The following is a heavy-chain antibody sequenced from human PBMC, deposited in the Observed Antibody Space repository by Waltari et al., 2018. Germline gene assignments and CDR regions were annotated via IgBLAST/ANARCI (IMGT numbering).Heavy chain of an antibody. Sequence: QVYLQESGPGLVEPSQTLSLTCRALGFSVSSGSFYWTWIRQPAGKGLEWVGYSILGRTNYNPSLKSRVNISVDTSKNQFSLNLSSVTAADTAVYFCAASTVFGVVVDYWGQGTPVTVSS. V-gene: IGHV4-61*09. CDR3: AASTVFGVVVDY. J-gene: IGHJ4*02. D-gene: IGHD3-3*01. CDR1: GFSVSSGSFY. CDR2: SILGRT.